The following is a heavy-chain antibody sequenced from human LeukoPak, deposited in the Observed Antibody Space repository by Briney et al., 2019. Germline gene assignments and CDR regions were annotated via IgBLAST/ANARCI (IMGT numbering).Heavy chain of an antibody. CDR3: ARRWGDSGSYSPLDY. Sequence: PGGSLRLSCAASGFTFSDYYMSWVRQPPGKGLEWIGEINHSGSTNYNPSLKSRVTISVDTSKNQFSLKLSSVTAADTAVDYCARRWGDSGSYSPLDYWGQGTLVTVSS. CDR1: GFTFSDYY. V-gene: IGHV4-34*01. D-gene: IGHD3-10*01. J-gene: IGHJ4*02. CDR2: INHSGST.